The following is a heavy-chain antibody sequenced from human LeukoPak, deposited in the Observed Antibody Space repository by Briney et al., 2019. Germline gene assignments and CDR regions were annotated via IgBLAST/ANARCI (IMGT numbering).Heavy chain of an antibody. Sequence: ASVKVSCKASGYTFTSYGINWVRQATGQGLEWVGWMSPNSGNTGYAQKFQGRVTMTRDTSITTAYMELSSLRSEDTAVYYCTSNPPRTGDFNYWGRGALVTVSS. J-gene: IGHJ4*02. CDR2: MSPNSGNT. V-gene: IGHV1-8*02. CDR3: TSNPPRTGDFNY. D-gene: IGHD7-27*01. CDR1: GYTFTSYG.